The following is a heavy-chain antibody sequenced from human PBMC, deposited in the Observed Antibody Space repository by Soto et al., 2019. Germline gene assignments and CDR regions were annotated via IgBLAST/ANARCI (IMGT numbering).Heavy chain of an antibody. J-gene: IGHJ4*02. CDR1: GYTFHTST. D-gene: IGHD4-17*01. CDR2: IKAYSGNT. Sequence: QLELVQSGAEAKKPGASVKVSCKASGYTFHTSTISWLRQAPGQGPEWMGWIKAYSGNTNYAQKLQGRVTMTTGTSTSTAYMELRSLTTDDTAIYYCAIADYGDDDYWGQGTLVTVSS. V-gene: IGHV1-18*04. CDR3: AIADYGDDDY.